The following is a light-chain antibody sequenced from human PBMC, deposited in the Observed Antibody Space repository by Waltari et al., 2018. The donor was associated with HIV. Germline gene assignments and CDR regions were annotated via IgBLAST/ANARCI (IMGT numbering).Light chain of an antibody. CDR2: RNN. V-gene: IGLV1-47*01. CDR1: SSNIGSNY. Sequence: QSVLTQPPSASGAPGQRVTISCSGSSSNIGSNYVYWYQQLPGTAPKLPIYRNNQRPAGVPDLFSGSKSGTSASLAISGLRSEDEADYYCAAWTDSRYVVFGGGTKLTVL. CDR3: AAWTDSRYVV. J-gene: IGLJ2*01.